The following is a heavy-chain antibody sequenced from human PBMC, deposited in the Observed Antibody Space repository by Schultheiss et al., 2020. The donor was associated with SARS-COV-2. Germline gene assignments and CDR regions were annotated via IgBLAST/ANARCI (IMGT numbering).Heavy chain of an antibody. CDR3: ARGRDTAMDEINWFDP. D-gene: IGHD5-18*01. J-gene: IGHJ5*02. Sequence: SETLSLTCAVSGYSISSGYYWGWIRQPPGKGLEWIGSIYHSGSTYYNPSLKSRVTISVDTSKNQFSLKLSSVTAADTAVYYCARGRDTAMDEINWFDPWGQGTLVTVSS. V-gene: IGHV4-38-2*01. CDR2: IYHSGST. CDR1: GYSISSGYY.